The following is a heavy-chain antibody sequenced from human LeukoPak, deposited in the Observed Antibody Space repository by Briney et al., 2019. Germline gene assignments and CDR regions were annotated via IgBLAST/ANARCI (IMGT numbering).Heavy chain of an antibody. Sequence: GGSLRLSCAASGFTVSSNYMSWVRQAPGKGLEWVSVIYSGGTIYYADSVKGRFTTSRDNSKNTLYLQMNSLRAEDTAVYYCARYYYHSSGYYYFDYWGQGTLVTVSS. CDR3: ARYYYHSSGYYYFDY. CDR2: IYSGGTI. D-gene: IGHD3-22*01. CDR1: GFTVSSNY. V-gene: IGHV3-53*01. J-gene: IGHJ4*02.